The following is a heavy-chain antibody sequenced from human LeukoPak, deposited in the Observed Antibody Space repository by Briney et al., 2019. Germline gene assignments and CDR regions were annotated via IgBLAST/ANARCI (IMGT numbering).Heavy chain of an antibody. CDR3: ARGDILTGYNYYYGMDV. CDR2: ISSSSKTI. V-gene: IGHV3-48*02. Sequence: GGSLRLSCAASGFTFSSYSMNWVRQAPGKGLEWVSYISSSSKTIYYADSVKGRFTISRDNAKNSLYLQMNSLRDEDSAVYYCARGDILTGYNYYYGMDVWGQGTTVTVSS. CDR1: GFTFSSYS. J-gene: IGHJ6*02. D-gene: IGHD3-9*01.